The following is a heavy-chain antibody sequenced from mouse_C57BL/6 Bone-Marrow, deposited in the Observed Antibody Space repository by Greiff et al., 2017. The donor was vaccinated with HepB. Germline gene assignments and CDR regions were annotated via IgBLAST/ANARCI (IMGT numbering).Heavy chain of an antibody. D-gene: IGHD1-1*01. Sequence: VKVVESGAELARPGASVKLSCKASGYTFTSYGISWVKQRTGQGLEWIGEIYPRSGNTYYNEKFKGKATLTADKSSSTAYMELRSLTSEDSAVYFGARCDYYGSSPYYFDYWGQGTTLTVSS. V-gene: IGHV1-81*01. CDR2: IYPRSGNT. CDR3: ARCDYYGSSPYYFDY. J-gene: IGHJ2*01. CDR1: GYTFTSYG.